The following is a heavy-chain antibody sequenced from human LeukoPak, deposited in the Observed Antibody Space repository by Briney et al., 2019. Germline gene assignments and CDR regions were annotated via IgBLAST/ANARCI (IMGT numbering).Heavy chain of an antibody. Sequence: GGSLRLSCAASGFTFSSYGMHWVRQAPGKGLEWVAFIRYDGSNKYYADSVKGRFTISRDNSKNTLYLQMNSLRAEDTAVYYCAKPLWERYCSSTSCLTDYWGQGTLVTVSS. CDR2: IRYDGSNK. CDR1: GFTFSSYG. CDR3: AKPLWERYCSSTSCLTDY. V-gene: IGHV3-30*02. J-gene: IGHJ4*02. D-gene: IGHD2-2*01.